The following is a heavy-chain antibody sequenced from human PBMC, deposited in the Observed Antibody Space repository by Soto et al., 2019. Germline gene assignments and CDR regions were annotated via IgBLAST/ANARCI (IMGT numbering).Heavy chain of an antibody. Sequence: AASVKVSCKASGYTFTSYDINRVRQATGQGLEWMGWMNPNSGNTGYAQKFQGRVTMTRNTSISTACMELSSLRSEDTAVYYCAGGNYYYGMDVWGQGTTVTVSS. V-gene: IGHV1-8*01. CDR1: GYTFTSYD. CDR2: MNPNSGNT. CDR3: AGGNYYYGMDV. J-gene: IGHJ6*02.